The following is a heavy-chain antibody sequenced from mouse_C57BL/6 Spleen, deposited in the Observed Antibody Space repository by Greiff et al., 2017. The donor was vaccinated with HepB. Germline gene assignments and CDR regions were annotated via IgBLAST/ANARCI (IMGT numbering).Heavy chain of an antibody. CDR2: ISSGGSYT. V-gene: IGHV5-6*01. J-gene: IGHJ4*01. CDR1: GFTFSSYG. D-gene: IGHD2-5*01. Sequence: EVKLQESGGDLVKPGGSLKLSCAASGFTFSSYGMSWVRQTPDKRLEWVATISSGGSYTYYPDSVKGRFTISRDNAKNTLYLQMSSLKSEDTAMYYCARHEGSYSKEPRYYAMDYWGQGTSVTVSS. CDR3: ARHEGSYSKEPRYYAMDY.